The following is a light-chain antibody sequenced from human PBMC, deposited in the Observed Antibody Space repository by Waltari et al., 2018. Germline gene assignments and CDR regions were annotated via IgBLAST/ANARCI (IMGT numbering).Light chain of an antibody. J-gene: IGLJ2*01. CDR3: QSYDSSLRGSV. Sequence: QSVLTQPPSVSGAPRQRVTIPCTGSSSNIGAPYNVHWYQLSPASAPKPTINANKQRPSGAPDRFSASKSGASASLAITGLQVEDEAEYFCQSYDSSLRGSVFGGGTKVTVL. V-gene: IGLV1-40*01. CDR1: SSNIGAPYN. CDR2: ANK.